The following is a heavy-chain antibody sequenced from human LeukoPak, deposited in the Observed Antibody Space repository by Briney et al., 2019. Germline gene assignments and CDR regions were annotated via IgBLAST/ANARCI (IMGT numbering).Heavy chain of an antibody. Sequence: PSETLSLTCAVYGGSFSGYYWSWIRQPPGKGLEWIGEINHSGSTNYNPSLKSRVSVSADTSKNQISLRLTSVTAADTAVYYCARQIGGDYFDPWGQGTLVIVSP. CDR1: GGSFSGYY. D-gene: IGHD3-16*01. V-gene: IGHV4-34*01. CDR2: INHSGST. CDR3: ARQIGGDYFDP. J-gene: IGHJ5*02.